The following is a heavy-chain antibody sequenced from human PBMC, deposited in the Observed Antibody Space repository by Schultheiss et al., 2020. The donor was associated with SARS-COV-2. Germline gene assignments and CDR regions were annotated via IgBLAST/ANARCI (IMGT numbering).Heavy chain of an antibody. CDR3: AKDNPMTTSLDY. CDR1: GFTFSSYT. V-gene: IGHV3-30*18. D-gene: IGHD4-11*01. CDR2: ISYDGSNK. J-gene: IGHJ4*02. Sequence: GGSLRLSCAASGFTFSSYTMHWVRQAPGKGLEWVAVISYDGSNKYYADSVKGRFTISRDNSKNTLYLQMNSLRAEDTAVYYCAKDNPMTTSLDYWGQGTLVTVSS.